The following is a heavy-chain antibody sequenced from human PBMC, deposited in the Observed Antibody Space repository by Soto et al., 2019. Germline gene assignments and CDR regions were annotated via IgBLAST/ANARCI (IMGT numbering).Heavy chain of an antibody. CDR3: TRDMWIYSGTWESNH. J-gene: IGHJ1*01. Sequence: PGGSLRLSCAASGFMFSNHAMNWVRQTPGKGLEWVSYIGIRSSLIHYADSVRGRFTVSRDDAKNALYLQMNSLRDEDSAEYYCTRDMWIYSGTWESNHWGQGILVTVSS. CDR2: IGIRSSLI. CDR1: GFMFSNHA. D-gene: IGHD5-12*01. V-gene: IGHV3-21*01.